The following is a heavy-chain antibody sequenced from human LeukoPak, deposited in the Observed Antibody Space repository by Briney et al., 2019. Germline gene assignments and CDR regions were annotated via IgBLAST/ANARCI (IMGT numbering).Heavy chain of an antibody. J-gene: IGHJ3*02. V-gene: IGHV3-66*01. CDR1: GLTVSSNY. CDR2: LHSGGNA. D-gene: IGHD5/OR15-5a*01. CDR3: ARVINLSTFDI. Sequence: PGGSLRLSCAASGLTVSSNYMSRVRQAPGKWLEWVSVLHSGGNAYYADSVRGAFTISRDNSKNTLYLQMNNLKGEDTAVYYCARVINLSTFDIWGQGTMVTVSS.